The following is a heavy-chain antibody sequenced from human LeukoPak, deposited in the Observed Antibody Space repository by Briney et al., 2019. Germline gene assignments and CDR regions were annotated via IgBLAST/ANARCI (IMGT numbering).Heavy chain of an antibody. V-gene: IGHV4-59*01. J-gene: IGHJ3*02. D-gene: IGHD2-2*02. CDR3: ARGGRYCSSTSCYTNAFDI. CDR2: IYYSGST. CDR1: GGSISSYY. Sequence: SETLSLTCTVSGGSISSYYWSWIRQPPGKGLEWIGYIYYSGSTNYNPSLKSRVTISVDTSKNQFSLKLSSVTAADTAVYYCARGGRYCSSTSCYTNAFDIWGQGTMVTFSS.